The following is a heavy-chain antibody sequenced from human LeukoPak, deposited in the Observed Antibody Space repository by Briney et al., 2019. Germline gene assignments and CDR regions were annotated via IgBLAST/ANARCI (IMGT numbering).Heavy chain of an antibody. J-gene: IGHJ4*02. V-gene: IGHV4-34*01. CDR2: INHSGDT. Sequence: KPSETLSLTCAVYGGSFNGYYWTWIRQPPGKGLEWIGEINHSGDTNYNPSLKSRVTISVDTSKNQFSLKLTSVTAADTAVYYCARLWLGVRPPDYWGQGTLVTVSS. D-gene: IGHD3-10*01. CDR3: ARLWLGVRPPDY. CDR1: GGSFNGYY.